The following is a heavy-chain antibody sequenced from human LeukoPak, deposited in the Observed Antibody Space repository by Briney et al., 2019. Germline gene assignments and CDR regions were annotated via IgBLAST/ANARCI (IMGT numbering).Heavy chain of an antibody. D-gene: IGHD2-2*01. CDR1: GFTFSSYA. CDR3: ARGPCSSTSCYGGYYFDY. Sequence: PGGSLRLSCAASGFTFSSYAMHWVRQAPGKGLEWVAVISYDGSNKYYADSVKGRFTISRDNSKNTLYLQMNSLRAEDTAVYYCARGPCSSTSCYGGYYFDYWGQGTLVTVSS. CDR2: ISYDGSNK. J-gene: IGHJ4*02. V-gene: IGHV3-30-3*01.